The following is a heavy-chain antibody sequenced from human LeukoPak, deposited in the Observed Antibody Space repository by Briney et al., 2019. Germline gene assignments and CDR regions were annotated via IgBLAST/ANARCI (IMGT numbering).Heavy chain of an antibody. CDR1: GGSISSSSYY. D-gene: IGHD5-18*01. J-gene: IGHJ4*02. CDR2: IYYSGST. Sequence: SETLSLTCTVSGGSISSSSYYWGWIRQPPGKGLEWIGSIYYSGSTYYNPSLKSRVTISVDTSKNQFSLKLSSVTAADTAVYYCARDERLKGYGFDYWGQGTLVTVSS. V-gene: IGHV4-39*07. CDR3: ARDERLKGYGFDY.